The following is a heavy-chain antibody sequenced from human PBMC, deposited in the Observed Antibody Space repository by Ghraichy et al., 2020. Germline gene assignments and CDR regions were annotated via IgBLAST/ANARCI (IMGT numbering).Heavy chain of an antibody. CDR1: GFTFSSYS. D-gene: IGHD2-2*01. CDR3: ARVQEGTSCSNSLCYYYYYMDV. Sequence: GGSLRLSCAASGFTFSSYSMNWVRQAPGKGLEWVSSISSSSSYIYYADSVKGRFTISRDNAKNSLYLQMNSLRAEDTAVYYCARVQEGTSCSNSLCYYYYYMDVWGKGTTVTVSS. CDR2: ISSSSSYI. V-gene: IGHV3-21*01. J-gene: IGHJ6*03.